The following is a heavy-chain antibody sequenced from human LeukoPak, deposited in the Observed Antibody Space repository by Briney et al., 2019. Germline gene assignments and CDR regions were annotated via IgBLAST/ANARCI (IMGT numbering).Heavy chain of an antibody. D-gene: IGHD1-26*01. CDR3: ARSLRSGTPWWFDP. Sequence: GESLKISCKGSGSRFTSYWIGWVRQLPGKGLEWMGIIYPGDSDTRYSPSFQGQFTISADKSISTAYLQWSSLKASDTAMYYCARSLRSGTPWWFDPWGQGTLVTVSS. V-gene: IGHV5-51*01. CDR2: IYPGDSDT. J-gene: IGHJ5*02. CDR1: GSRFTSYW.